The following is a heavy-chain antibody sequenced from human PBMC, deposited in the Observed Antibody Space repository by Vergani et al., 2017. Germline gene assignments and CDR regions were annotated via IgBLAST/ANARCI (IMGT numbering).Heavy chain of an antibody. CDR3: ARNSVGTILGAPNIVSLNDPFDI. Sequence: QVQLVQSGAEVKKPGSSMKVSCKASGGTFSNNAISWVRQAPGQGLEWMGGIIPIFGQDTYAQRFQGRVTITADDSTSTAFMELSRLTSADTAVYHCARNSVGTILGAPNIVSLNDPFDIWGQGTLVTVSS. D-gene: IGHD1-26*01. CDR1: GGTFSNNA. V-gene: IGHV1-69*01. J-gene: IGHJ3*02. CDR2: IIPIFGQD.